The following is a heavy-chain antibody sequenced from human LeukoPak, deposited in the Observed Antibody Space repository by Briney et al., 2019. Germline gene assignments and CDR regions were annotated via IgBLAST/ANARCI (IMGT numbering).Heavy chain of an antibody. CDR1: GFTFSSYA. J-gene: IGHJ3*02. CDR2: ISGSGGST. Sequence: GGSLRLSCAASGFTFSSYAMSWVRQAPGKGLEWVSAISGSGGSTYYADSVKGRFTISRDNSKNTLYLQMNSLRAEDTAVYYCARSSSWLLDAFDIWGQGTMVTVSS. V-gene: IGHV3-23*01. CDR3: ARSSSWLLDAFDI. D-gene: IGHD6-13*01.